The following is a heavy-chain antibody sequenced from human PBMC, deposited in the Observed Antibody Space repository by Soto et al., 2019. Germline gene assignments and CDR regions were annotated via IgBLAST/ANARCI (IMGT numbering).Heavy chain of an antibody. CDR2: VSPLSGGT. J-gene: IGHJ6*02. CDR3: AREFDSGDVGLDV. D-gene: IGHD4-17*01. CDR1: GFTFGAYY. Sequence: QVQLVQSGPEVRTPGASVRVSCKCSGFTFGAYYIHWVRQAPGQGLEWMGWVSPLSGGTNLAQRFPGRLTMTGDSSINTIYMELSSLRSGDTALYFCAREFDSGDVGLDVWGQGTTVSVSS. V-gene: IGHV1-2*02.